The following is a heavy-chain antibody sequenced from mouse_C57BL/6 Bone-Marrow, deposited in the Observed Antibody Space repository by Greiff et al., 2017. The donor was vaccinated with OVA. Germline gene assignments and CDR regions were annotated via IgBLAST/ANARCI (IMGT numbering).Heavy chain of an antibody. CDR3: ARGIIYYYGSSHFDY. V-gene: IGHV14-2*01. D-gene: IGHD1-1*01. Sequence: EVKLMESGAELVKPGASVKLSCTASGFNIKDYYMHWVKQRTEQGLEWIGRIDPEDGETKYAPTFQGKATITADTSSNTAYLQLSSLTSEDTAVYYCARGIIYYYGSSHFDYWGQGTTLTVSS. J-gene: IGHJ2*01. CDR1: GFNIKDYY. CDR2: IDPEDGET.